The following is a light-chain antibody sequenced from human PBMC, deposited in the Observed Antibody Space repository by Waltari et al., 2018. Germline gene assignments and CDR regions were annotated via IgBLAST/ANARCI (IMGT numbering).Light chain of an antibody. CDR3: QQSYSTPR. V-gene: IGKV1-39*01. J-gene: IGKJ5*01. Sequence: DIQMTQSPSSLSASVGDRVTITCRASQSISGYLNWYQQKPGKAPKLLIYAASSLQSGVPSRFSGSGSGTDFTFTISSLQPEDFATYYCQQSYSTPRFGQGTRLEIK. CDR2: AAS. CDR1: QSISGY.